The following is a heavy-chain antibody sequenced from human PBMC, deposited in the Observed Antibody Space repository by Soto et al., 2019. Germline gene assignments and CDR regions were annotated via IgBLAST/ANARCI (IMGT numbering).Heavy chain of an antibody. CDR3: AREGDGYNGLRYAGY. CDR1: GYTFTSYG. CDR2: ISAYNGNT. J-gene: IGHJ4*02. D-gene: IGHD5-12*01. V-gene: IGHV1-18*01. Sequence: ASVKVSCKASGYTFTSYGISWVRQAPGQGLEWMGWISAYNGNTNYAQKLQGRVTMTTDTSTSTAYMELRSLRSDDAAVYYCAREGDGYNGLRYAGYWGQGTLVTVSS.